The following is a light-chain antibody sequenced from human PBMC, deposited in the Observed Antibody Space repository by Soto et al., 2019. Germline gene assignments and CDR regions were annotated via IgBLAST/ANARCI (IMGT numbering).Light chain of an antibody. J-gene: IGLJ1*01. Sequence: QSVLTQPPSASGSPGQSVTVSCTGTSSDIGGYYYVSWYQQHPGKAPKLIIYVVTKRPSGVPDRFSGSKSGNTASLTVSGLQAEDEADYYCSSYAGSNNFVFGAGTKLTVL. CDR1: SSDIGGYYY. CDR3: SSYAGSNNFV. CDR2: VVT. V-gene: IGLV2-8*01.